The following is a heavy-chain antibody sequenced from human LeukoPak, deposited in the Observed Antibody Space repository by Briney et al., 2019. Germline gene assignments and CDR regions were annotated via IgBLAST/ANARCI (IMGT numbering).Heavy chain of an antibody. CDR3: AELGITMIGGV. CDR1: GFTFSSYE. CDR2: ISSSGSTI. V-gene: IGHV3-48*03. Sequence: GGSLRHACAASGFTFSSYEMNWVRQAPRKGLEWVSYISSSGSTIYYADSVKGRFTISRDNAKNSLYLQMNSLRAEDTAVYYCAELGITMIGGVWGKGTTVTISS. J-gene: IGHJ6*04. D-gene: IGHD3-10*02.